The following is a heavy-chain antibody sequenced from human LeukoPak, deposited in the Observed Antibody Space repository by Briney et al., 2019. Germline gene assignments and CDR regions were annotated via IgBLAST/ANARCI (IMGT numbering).Heavy chain of an antibody. J-gene: IGHJ4*02. D-gene: IGHD2-15*01. V-gene: IGHV3-21*04. CDR1: GFTFSSYS. CDR2: ISSSSSYI. Sequence: GGSLRLSCAASGFTFSSYSMNWVRQAPGKGLAWVSSISSSSSYIYYADSVKGRFTISRDNAKNSLYLQMNSLRAEDTAVYYCAKGVTCSGGSCYYLSESENSFDYWGQGTLVTVSS. CDR3: AKGVTCSGGSCYYLSESENSFDY.